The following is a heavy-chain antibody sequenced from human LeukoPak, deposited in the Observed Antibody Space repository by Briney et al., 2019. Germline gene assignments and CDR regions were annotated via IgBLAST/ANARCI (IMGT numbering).Heavy chain of an antibody. CDR3: ARGAARWYSSSPTLFDY. CDR2: ISSSGSTI. Sequence: GGSLRLSCAASGFTFSDYYMSWIRQAPGKGLEWVSYISSSGSTIYYADSVKGRFTISRDNAKNSLYLQMNSLRAEDTAVYYCARGAARWYSSSPTLFDYWGQGTLVTVSS. D-gene: IGHD6-6*01. CDR1: GFTFSDYY. J-gene: IGHJ4*02. V-gene: IGHV3-11*04.